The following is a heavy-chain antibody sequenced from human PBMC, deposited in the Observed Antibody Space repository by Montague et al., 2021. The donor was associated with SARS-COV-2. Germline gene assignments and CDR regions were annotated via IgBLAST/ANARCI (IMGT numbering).Heavy chain of an antibody. J-gene: IGHJ5*02. CDR3: ARDGYSSGWNGLHWFDP. D-gene: IGHD6-25*01. CDR2: IYTSGST. V-gene: IGHV4-61*02. Sequence: TLSLTSTVSIGSISSGSYYWSWIRQPAGKGLEWIGRIYTSGSTNYXPSLKSRVTISVDTSKNQFSLKLSSVTAADTAVYYCARDGYSSGWNGLHWFDPWGQGTLVTVSS. CDR1: IGSISSGSYY.